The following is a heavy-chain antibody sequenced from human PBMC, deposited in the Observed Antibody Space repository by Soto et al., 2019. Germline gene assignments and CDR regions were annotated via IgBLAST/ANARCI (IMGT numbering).Heavy chain of an antibody. CDR3: ARVSADYVWGSYRLGAFDI. J-gene: IGHJ3*02. Sequence: ASVKVSCKASGYTFTSYHMHWVRQAPGQGLEWMGIINPSGGSTSYAQKFQGRVTMTRDTSTSTVYMELSSLRSEDTAVYYCARVSADYVWGSYRLGAFDIWGQGTMVTVSS. D-gene: IGHD3-16*02. CDR1: GYTFTSYH. V-gene: IGHV1-46*01. CDR2: INPSGGST.